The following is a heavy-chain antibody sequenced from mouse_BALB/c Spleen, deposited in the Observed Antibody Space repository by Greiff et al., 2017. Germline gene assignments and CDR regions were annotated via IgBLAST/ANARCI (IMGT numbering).Heavy chain of an antibody. Sequence: EVQRVESGGDLVKPGGSLKLSCAASGFTFSSYGMSWVRQTPDKRLEWVATISSGGSYTYYPDSVKGRFTISRDNAKNTLYLQMSSLKSEDTAMYYCARLRGNGAMDYWGQGTSVTVSS. V-gene: IGHV5-6*01. CDR3: ARLRGNGAMDY. CDR2: ISSGGSYT. CDR1: GFTFSSYG. J-gene: IGHJ4*01. D-gene: IGHD2-1*01.